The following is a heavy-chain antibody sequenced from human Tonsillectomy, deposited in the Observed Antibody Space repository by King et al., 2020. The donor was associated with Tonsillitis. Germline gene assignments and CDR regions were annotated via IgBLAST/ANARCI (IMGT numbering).Heavy chain of an antibody. D-gene: IGHD1-20*01. CDR1: GFSFTSYS. Sequence: VQLVESGGGLVEPGGSLRLSCVASGFSFTSYSMNWVRQAPGKGLGWVSYVGTGSGILSYADSVKGRFSISRDDAKNSLHLQMSSLRVEDTAVYYCARDHNWAFDYWGQGALVTVSS. CDR2: VGTGSGIL. V-gene: IGHV3-48*01. J-gene: IGHJ4*02. CDR3: ARDHNWAFDY.